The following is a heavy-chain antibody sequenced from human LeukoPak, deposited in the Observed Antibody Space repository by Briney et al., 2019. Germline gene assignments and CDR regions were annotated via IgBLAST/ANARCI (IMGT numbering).Heavy chain of an antibody. V-gene: IGHV3-48*04. CDR2: VGISSGNT. CDR1: GFTFSDYS. D-gene: IGHD1-1*01. J-gene: IGHJ4*02. Sequence: GGSLRLSCAASGFTFSDYSMNWVRQAPGKGLEWISYVGISSGNTKYADSVKGRFTISGDSASNSLYLQMSSLRVEDTAVYYCARDHNYAFDNWGQGTLVTVSS. CDR3: ARDHNYAFDN.